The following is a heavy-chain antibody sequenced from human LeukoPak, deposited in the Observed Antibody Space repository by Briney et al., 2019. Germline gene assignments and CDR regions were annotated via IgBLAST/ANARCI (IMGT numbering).Heavy chain of an antibody. J-gene: IGHJ4*02. V-gene: IGHV4-61*02. D-gene: IGHD3-10*01. CDR1: GDSISSGYFY. CDR2: IYPVSGSS. Sequence: SETLSLTCSVSGDSISSGYFYWNWIRQPAGKELEWIGRIYPVSGSSSYNPSLQSRVTILEDRSRNQFSLRLTAVTASDTALYYCARETAVHGGIEFWGQGIQVIVSS. CDR3: ARETAVHGGIEF.